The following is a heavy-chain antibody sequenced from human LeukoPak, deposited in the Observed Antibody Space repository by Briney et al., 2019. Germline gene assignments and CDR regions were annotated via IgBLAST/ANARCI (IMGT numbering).Heavy chain of an antibody. J-gene: IGHJ4*02. CDR2: ISNDGRNK. CDR1: GFAFSSYA. Sequence: PGGSLRLSCAASGFAFSSYAMHWVRQAPGKGLEWVALISNDGRNKYHADSVKGRFTISRGNSKNTVCLQMTSLRAEDTAVYYCARDPVSVGLRINSDYWGQGTLVTVSS. V-gene: IGHV3-30*04. D-gene: IGHD3-3*01. CDR3: ARDPVSVGLRINSDY.